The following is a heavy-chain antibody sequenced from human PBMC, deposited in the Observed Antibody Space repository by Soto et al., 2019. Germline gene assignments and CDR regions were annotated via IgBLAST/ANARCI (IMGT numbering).Heavy chain of an antibody. CDR2: ISGSGGST. Sequence: GGSLRLSCAASGFTFSSYAMSWVRQAPGKGLEWVSAISGSGGSTYYADSVKGRFTISRDNSKNTLYLQMNSLRAEDTAVYYCAKDLVLGRGWVVAAAATHDAFDIWGQGTMVTVSS. CDR1: GFTFSSYA. D-gene: IGHD6-13*01. CDR3: AKDLVLGRGWVVAAAATHDAFDI. V-gene: IGHV3-23*01. J-gene: IGHJ3*02.